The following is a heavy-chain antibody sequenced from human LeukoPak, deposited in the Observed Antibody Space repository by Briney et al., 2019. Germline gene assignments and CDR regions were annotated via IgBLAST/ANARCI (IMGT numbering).Heavy chain of an antibody. V-gene: IGHV4-59*05. CDR3: ARRLRTIAAAGKGHFDY. Sequence: SETLSLTCTVSGGSISSYYWSWIRQPPGKGLEWIGSIYYSGSTYYNPSLKSRVTISVDTSKNQFSLKLSSVTAADTAVYYCARRLRTIAAAGKGHFDYWGQGTLVTVSS. CDR1: GGSISSYY. J-gene: IGHJ4*02. D-gene: IGHD6-13*01. CDR2: IYYSGST.